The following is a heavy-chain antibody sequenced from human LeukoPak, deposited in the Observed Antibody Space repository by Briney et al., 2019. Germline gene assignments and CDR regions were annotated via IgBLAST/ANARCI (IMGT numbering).Heavy chain of an antibody. CDR1: GDSISPYY. V-gene: IGHV4-59*08. J-gene: IGHJ3*02. D-gene: IGHD5-24*01. CDR3: ARHGDGYDDTLDI. Sequence: SETLSLTCTVSGDSISPYYWNWIRQPPGKGLEWIGDISYSGSTKYIPSLKSRASISVDTSKNQFFLKLTSVTAADTAMYYCARHGDGYDDTLDIWGQGTMVTVSS. CDR2: ISYSGST.